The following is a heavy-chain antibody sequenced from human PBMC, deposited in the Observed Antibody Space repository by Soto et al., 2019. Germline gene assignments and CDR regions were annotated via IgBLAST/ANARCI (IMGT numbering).Heavy chain of an antibody. CDR2: INAGNGNT. Sequence: ASVKVSCKASGYTFTSYAMHWVRQAPGQRLEWMGWINAGNGNTKYSQKFQGRVTITRDTSASTAYMELSSLRSEDTAVYYCARDPGIAVAGTSMFDYWGQGTLVTVSS. J-gene: IGHJ4*02. CDR1: GYTFTSYA. V-gene: IGHV1-3*01. CDR3: ARDPGIAVAGTSMFDY. D-gene: IGHD6-19*01.